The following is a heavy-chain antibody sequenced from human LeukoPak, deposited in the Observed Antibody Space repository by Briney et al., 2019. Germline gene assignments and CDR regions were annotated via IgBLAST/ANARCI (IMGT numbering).Heavy chain of an antibody. D-gene: IGHD4-23*01. CDR3: AREVVDGGNDY. J-gene: IGHJ4*02. CDR1: GGSISGYY. Sequence: SETLSLTCTVSGGSISGYYWSWIRQPAGQGLEWIGRIYSNGDTRYNPSLKSRVTMSVDTSKNQLSLKLGPVTAADTAVYYCAREVVDGGNDYWGQGTLVTVSS. V-gene: IGHV4-4*07. CDR2: IYSNGDT.